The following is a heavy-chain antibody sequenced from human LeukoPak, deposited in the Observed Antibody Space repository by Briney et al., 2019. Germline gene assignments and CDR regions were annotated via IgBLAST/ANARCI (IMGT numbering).Heavy chain of an antibody. J-gene: IGHJ6*02. CDR1: GGSISSGGYS. V-gene: IGHV4-30-2*01. CDR3: ARGGYGYNYYYYGMDV. Sequence: TLSLTCAVSGGSISSGGYSWSWIRQPPGKGLEWIGYIYHSGSTYYNPSLKSRVTISVDRSKNQFSLKLSSVTAADTAVYYCARGGYGYNYYYYGMDVWGQGTTVTVSS. CDR2: IYHSGST. D-gene: IGHD5-12*01.